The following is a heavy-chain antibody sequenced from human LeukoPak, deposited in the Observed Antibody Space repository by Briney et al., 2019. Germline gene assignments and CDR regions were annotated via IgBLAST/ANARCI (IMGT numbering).Heavy chain of an antibody. CDR1: GFTFSSYS. Sequence: NPGGSLRLSCAAPGFTFSSYSMNWVRQAPGKGLEWVSSISSSSSYIYYADSVKGRFTISRDNAKNSLYLQMNSLRAEDTAVYYCARASGSGWYPTTTGFDYWGQGTLVTVSS. J-gene: IGHJ4*02. CDR2: ISSSSSYI. V-gene: IGHV3-21*01. D-gene: IGHD6-19*01. CDR3: ARASGSGWYPTTTGFDY.